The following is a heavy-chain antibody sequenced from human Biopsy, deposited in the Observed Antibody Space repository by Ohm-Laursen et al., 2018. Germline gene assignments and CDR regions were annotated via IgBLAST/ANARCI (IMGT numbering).Heavy chain of an antibody. D-gene: IGHD4-11*01. CDR1: GFTFTSYA. CDR2: ISYDGSGE. CDR3: ARDGKRWDYSTYFSWHFDL. V-gene: IGHV3-30*03. J-gene: IGHJ2*01. Sequence: SLRLSCAASGFTFTSYAMHWVRQAPGKGLEWVSVISYDGSGEYYADSLQGRFIISRDNPKNTVDLQMNSLRAEDKAVYYGARDGKRWDYSTYFSWHFDLWGRGTLVPVSS.